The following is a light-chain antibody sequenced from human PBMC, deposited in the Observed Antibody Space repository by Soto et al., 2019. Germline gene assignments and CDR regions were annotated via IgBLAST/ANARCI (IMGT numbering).Light chain of an antibody. J-gene: IGKJ4*01. CDR2: DAS. V-gene: IGKV3-11*01. CDR1: QSVSSY. CDR3: QQRSKWPLT. Sequence: EIVLTQSPATLSLCPGERATLSCRASQSVSSYLAWLQQKPGQAPRLLIYDASNRATGIPARFSGSGSGTDFTLTISSLEPEDFAVYYCQQRSKWPLTFGGGTKVEIK.